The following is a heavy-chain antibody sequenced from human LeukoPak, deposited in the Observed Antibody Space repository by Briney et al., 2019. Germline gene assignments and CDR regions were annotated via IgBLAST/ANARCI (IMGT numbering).Heavy chain of an antibody. CDR3: ARADCSGSTCYLRRSWFDP. CDR2: ISTGSRYI. V-gene: IGHV3-21*01. J-gene: IGHJ5*02. Sequence: PGGSLRLSCAASGFSLSDYDMNWVRQAPGKGLEWVSSISTGSRYIYYAYSVKGRFTISRDDAKNSLYLQMDYLRAEDRAVYYCARADCSGSTCYLRRSWFDPWGQGTLVTVSS. CDR1: GFSLSDYD. D-gene: IGHD2-2*01.